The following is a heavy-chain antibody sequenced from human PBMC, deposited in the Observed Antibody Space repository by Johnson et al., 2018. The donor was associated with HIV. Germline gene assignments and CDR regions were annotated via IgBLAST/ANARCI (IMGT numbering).Heavy chain of an antibody. J-gene: IGHJ3*02. V-gene: IGHV3-66*01. CDR2: IYSGGST. CDR3: ARGIAAAAMTLHAFDI. CDR1: GFTVSSYY. Sequence: EQLVESGGGLVQPGGSLRLSCAASGFTVSSYYMNWVRQAPGKGLEWVSVIYSGGSTYYADSVKGRFIISRDNSKNTLNLQMNSLRAEDTAVYYCARGIAAAAMTLHAFDIWGQGTMVTVSS. D-gene: IGHD6-13*01.